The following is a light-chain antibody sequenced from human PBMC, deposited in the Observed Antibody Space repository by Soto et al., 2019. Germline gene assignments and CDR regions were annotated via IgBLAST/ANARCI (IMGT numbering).Light chain of an antibody. Sequence: DIQMTQSPSTLSASVGDRVTITCRASQSISSWLAWYQQKPGKAPKLLIYDASSLESGGPSRFRGSGSGTEFTLTISSLQPDDFAPYYCQQYNSYPITCGQGTRLEIK. CDR3: QQYNSYPIT. CDR1: QSISSW. V-gene: IGKV1-5*01. CDR2: DAS. J-gene: IGKJ5*01.